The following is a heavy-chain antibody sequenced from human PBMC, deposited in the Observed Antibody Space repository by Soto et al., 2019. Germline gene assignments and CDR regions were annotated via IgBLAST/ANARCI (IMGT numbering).Heavy chain of an antibody. J-gene: IGHJ6*02. CDR3: TRANGLAAPGTGYNMDV. V-gene: IGHV3-73*01. CDR2: IRSRASNYGR. D-gene: IGHD6-13*01. CDR1: GFTISGSA. Sequence: GGSLRLSCAASGFTISGSAMHWVRQASGKGLEWVGRIRSRASNYGRAYDASVKGRFTISRVDSKNTAYLEMNNLKIEDTAVYYCTRANGLAAPGTGYNMDVWGRGTTVTVSS.